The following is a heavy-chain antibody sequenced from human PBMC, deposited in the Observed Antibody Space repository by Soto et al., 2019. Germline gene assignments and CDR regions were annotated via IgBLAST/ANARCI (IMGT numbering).Heavy chain of an antibody. CDR1: GFTFSSYS. CDR2: ISSSSSYI. J-gene: IGHJ4*02. D-gene: IGHD5-18*01. Sequence: GGSLRLSCAASGFTFSSYSMNWVRQAPGKGLEWVSSISSSSSYIYYADSVKGRFTISRDNAKNSLYLQMNSLRAEDTAVYYCARGRTAMVRGYFDYWGQGTLVTVSS. CDR3: ARGRTAMVRGYFDY. V-gene: IGHV3-21*01.